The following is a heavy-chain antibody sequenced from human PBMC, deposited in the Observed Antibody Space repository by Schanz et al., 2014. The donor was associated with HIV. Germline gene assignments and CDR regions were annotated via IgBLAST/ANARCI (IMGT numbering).Heavy chain of an antibody. CDR2: ISVNGATR. J-gene: IGHJ4*02. D-gene: IGHD3-10*01. V-gene: IGHV3-48*03. CDR3: ARVFGRTYGLPDY. CDR1: GFNLNNYA. Sequence: EVQLLESGGGLEQPGGSLRLSCAASGFNLNNYAMTWIRQAPGKGLEWLSYISVNGATREYADSVKGRFTISRDNARTSLYLQMNSLRAEDTAVYYCARVFGRTYGLPDYWGQGTLVTVSS.